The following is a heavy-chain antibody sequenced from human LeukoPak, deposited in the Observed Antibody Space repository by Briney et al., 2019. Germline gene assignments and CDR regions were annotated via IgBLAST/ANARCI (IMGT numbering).Heavy chain of an antibody. Sequence: SETLSLTCSVSGYDISSGYYWGWIRQSSGKGLEWIGSIYHGGSTYYSQSLKSRVTISIDASKNQFSLRLTSVIAEDTAVYYCARVQGDYFMDVWGKGTTATVSS. V-gene: IGHV4-38-2*02. D-gene: IGHD1-26*01. J-gene: IGHJ6*03. CDR3: ARVQGDYFMDV. CDR2: IYHGGST. CDR1: GYDISSGYY.